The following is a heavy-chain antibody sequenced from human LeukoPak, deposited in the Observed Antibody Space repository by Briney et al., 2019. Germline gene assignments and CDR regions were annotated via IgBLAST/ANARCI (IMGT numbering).Heavy chain of an antibody. D-gene: IGHD2-15*01. Sequence: GGSLRLSCAASGFTFSSYAMSWVRQAPGKGLEWVSTFSGSGGSTYYADSVKGRFSISRDNPKNTLYLQMNSLRAEDTAAYYCARSGLNRFDYWGQGTLVTVSS. J-gene: IGHJ4*02. CDR3: ARSGLNRFDY. CDR2: FSGSGGST. CDR1: GFTFSSYA. V-gene: IGHV3-23*01.